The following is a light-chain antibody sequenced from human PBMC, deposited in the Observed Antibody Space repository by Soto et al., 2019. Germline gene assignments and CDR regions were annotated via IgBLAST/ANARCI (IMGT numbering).Light chain of an antibody. CDR2: EVS. CDR3: SSYSGTSDYV. V-gene: IGLV2-14*01. J-gene: IGLJ1*01. CDR1: STDIAPYNY. Sequence: QSVLAQPASVSGSPGQSITISCTGTSTDIAPYNYVSWYQQHPGKAPKLIICEVSNRPSGVSNRFSGSKSGNTASLTISGLQAEDEADYYCSSYSGTSDYVFXTGTKVTVL.